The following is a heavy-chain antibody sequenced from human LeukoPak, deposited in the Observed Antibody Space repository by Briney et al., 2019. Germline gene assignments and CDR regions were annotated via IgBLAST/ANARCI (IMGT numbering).Heavy chain of an antibody. V-gene: IGHV4-4*07. D-gene: IGHD4-17*01. CDR1: GGSISSYY. J-gene: IGHJ3*02. Sequence: SETLSLTCTVSGGSISSYYWGWIRQPAGKGLEWIGRIYTSGSTNYNPSLKSRVTMSVDTSKNQFSLKLSSVTAADTAVYYCARVPLRAVTRGAFDIWGQGTMVTVSS. CDR3: ARVPLRAVTRGAFDI. CDR2: IYTSGST.